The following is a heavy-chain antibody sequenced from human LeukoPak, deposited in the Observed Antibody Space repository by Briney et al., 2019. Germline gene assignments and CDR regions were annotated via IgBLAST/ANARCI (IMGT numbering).Heavy chain of an antibody. Sequence: GGPLSLSCAASAFTFSNYAMSWVRQAPGKGLEWVGRIKSKTDGGLTDYAAPVKGRFTISRDDSKNTLYLQMNSLKTEDTAVYYCTTTIINYDVWSGYWRKDYYYMDVWGKGTTVTVSS. CDR2: IKSKTDGGLT. CDR3: TTTIINYDVWSGYWRKDYYYMDV. CDR1: AFTFSNYA. D-gene: IGHD3-3*01. V-gene: IGHV3-15*01. J-gene: IGHJ6*03.